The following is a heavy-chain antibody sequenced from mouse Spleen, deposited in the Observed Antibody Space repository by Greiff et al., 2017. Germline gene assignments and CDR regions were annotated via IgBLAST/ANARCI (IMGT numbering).Heavy chain of an antibody. Sequence: EVKLQESGPELVKPGASVKIPCKASGYTFTDYNMDWVKQSHGKSLEWIGDINPNNGGTIYNQKFKGKATLTVDKSSSTAYMELRSLTSEDTAVYYCARKESSLYYFDYWGQGTTLTVSS. CDR1: GYTFTDYN. V-gene: IGHV1-18*01. CDR3: ARKESSLYYFDY. D-gene: IGHD6-2*01. CDR2: INPNNGGT. J-gene: IGHJ2*01.